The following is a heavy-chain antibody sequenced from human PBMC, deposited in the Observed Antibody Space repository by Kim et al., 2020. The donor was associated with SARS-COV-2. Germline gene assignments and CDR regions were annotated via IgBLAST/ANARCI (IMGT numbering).Heavy chain of an antibody. D-gene: IGHD3-16*01. Sequence: GGSLRLSCVASGFTFDIYAMTWVRQAPGKGLEWVSVICCGGGNKFYADSVRGRFTISRDNSKNTLFLQMNSLRDEDTALYYCAKVVVLDDYNYYYYYGMDLWRKGTTVTVSS. CDR3: AKVVVLDDYNYYYYYGMDL. CDR1: GFTFDIYA. CDR2: ICCGGGNK. J-gene: IGHJ6*04. V-gene: IGHV3-23*01.